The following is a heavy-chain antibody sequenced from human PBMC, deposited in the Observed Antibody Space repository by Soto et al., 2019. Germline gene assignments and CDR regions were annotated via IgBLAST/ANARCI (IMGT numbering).Heavy chain of an antibody. CDR3: ARHMSVNISYASGSHIDY. CDR1: GYSFASYW. V-gene: IGHV5-51*01. CDR2: SYPGDSDT. J-gene: IGHJ4*02. D-gene: IGHD3-10*01. Sequence: EVQLVQAGAEVKKPGESLKISCKGAGYSFASYWIGWVRQMPGKGLEWMGISYPGDSDTRYSPCFQGQVTISADKSISTAYLQWSSLKASATAMYYCARHMSVNISYASGSHIDYWGQGTLVTVSS.